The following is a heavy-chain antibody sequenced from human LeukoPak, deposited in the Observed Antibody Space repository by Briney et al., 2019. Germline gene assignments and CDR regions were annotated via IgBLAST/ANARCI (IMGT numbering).Heavy chain of an antibody. V-gene: IGHV3-30*03. CDR1: GFTFSSYG. CDR3: ARDPTGVYSDYYFDF. Sequence: GGSLRLSCAASGFTFSSYGMLWVRQAPGKGLEGVVVISYDGSNKYYADSVKGRFTISRDNSKNTLYLQMNSLRAEDTAVYYCARDPTGVYSDYYFDFWGQGTLGTVSS. D-gene: IGHD2-8*01. J-gene: IGHJ4*02. CDR2: ISYDGSNK.